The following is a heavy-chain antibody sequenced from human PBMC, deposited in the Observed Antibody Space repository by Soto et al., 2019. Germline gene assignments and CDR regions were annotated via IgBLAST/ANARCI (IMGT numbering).Heavy chain of an antibody. CDR3: ARLTELLWFGELDYYMDV. CDR1: GGSISSYY. V-gene: IGHV4-59*08. Sequence: SETLSLTCTVSGGSISSYYWSWIRQPPGKGLEWIGYIYYSGSTNYNPSLKSRVTISVDTSKNQFSLKLSSVTAADTAVYYCARLTELLWFGELDYYMDVWGKGTTVTVSS. CDR2: IYYSGST. J-gene: IGHJ6*03. D-gene: IGHD3-10*01.